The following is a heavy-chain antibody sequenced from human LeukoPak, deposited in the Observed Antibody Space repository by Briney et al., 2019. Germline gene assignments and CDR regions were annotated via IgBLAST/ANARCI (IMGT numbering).Heavy chain of an antibody. D-gene: IGHD6-19*01. V-gene: IGHV2-70*01. CDR2: LEWDGDK. CDR1: GFSPSTSGMC. CDR3: ARIWGGSGRMTFDY. Sequence: SGLTLVKPTQTLTLTCTFSGFSPSTSGMCVSWIRQPPRKALEWLSALEWDGDKYYSTSMKIRLTISKHTSKNQVVLTMTNMDPVDTATYYCARIWGGSGRMTFDYWGQGTLVTVSS. J-gene: IGHJ4*02.